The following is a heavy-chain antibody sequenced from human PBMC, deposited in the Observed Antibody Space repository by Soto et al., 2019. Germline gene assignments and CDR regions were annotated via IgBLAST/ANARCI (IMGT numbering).Heavy chain of an antibody. CDR3: ARASMVRGTGPTFDY. Sequence: GGSLRLSCAASGFTFSSYSMNWVRQAPGKGLEWVSYISSSSSTIYYADSVKGRFTISRDNAKNSLYLQMNSLRAEDTAVYYCARASMVRGTGPTFDYWGQGTLVTVSS. J-gene: IGHJ4*02. D-gene: IGHD3-10*01. CDR1: GFTFSSYS. CDR2: ISSSSSTI. V-gene: IGHV3-48*01.